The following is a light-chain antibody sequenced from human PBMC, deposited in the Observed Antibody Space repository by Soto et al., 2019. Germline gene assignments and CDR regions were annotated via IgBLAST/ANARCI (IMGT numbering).Light chain of an antibody. V-gene: IGKV3-20*01. CDR3: QQYGSSPT. CDR2: GAS. CDR1: QSVSSSY. J-gene: IGKJ1*01. Sequence: EIVLTQSPGALSLSPGERAILSCRDSQSVSSSYLAWYQQKPGQAPRLLIYGASSRATGIPDRFSGSGSGTDFTLTISRLEPEDFAVYYCQQYGSSPTFGQGTKVEIK.